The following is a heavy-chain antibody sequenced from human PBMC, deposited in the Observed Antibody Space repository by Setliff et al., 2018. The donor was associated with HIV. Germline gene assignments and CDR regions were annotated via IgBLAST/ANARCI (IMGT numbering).Heavy chain of an antibody. CDR1: GGSFSGYY. V-gene: IGHV4-34*01. D-gene: IGHD5-18*01. J-gene: IGHJ4*02. Sequence: PSETLSLTCAVYGGSFSGYYWSWIRQPPGKGLEWIGEINHSGSTNYNPSLKSRVTISVDTSKNQVSLKLSSVTAADTAVYYCARAGSYGWDYWGQGTLVTVSS. CDR3: ARAGSYGWDY. CDR2: INHSGST.